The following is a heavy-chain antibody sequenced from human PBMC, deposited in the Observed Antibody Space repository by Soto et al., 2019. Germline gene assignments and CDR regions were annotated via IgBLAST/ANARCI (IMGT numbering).Heavy chain of an antibody. Sequence: EMHLVESGGGLVKPGGSLRLSCAASGFTFSTYSMNWVRQAPGKGLEWVSSISGSGNYTHYADFLRGRFTISRDNAKTSLYLQMNSLRAEETAVYYCAREGINNYNEYYFDSWGQGTVVTVSS. CDR3: AREGINNYNEYYFDS. V-gene: IGHV3-21*01. CDR2: ISGSGNYT. J-gene: IGHJ4*02. CDR1: GFTFSTYS. D-gene: IGHD4-4*01.